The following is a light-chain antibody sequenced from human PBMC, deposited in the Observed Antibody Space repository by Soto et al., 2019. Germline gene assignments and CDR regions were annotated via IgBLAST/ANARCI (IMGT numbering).Light chain of an antibody. CDR2: GAS. V-gene: IGKV3-20*01. Sequence: ELVLTQSPGTLSLSPGERATLSCRASQSVSSSYLAWYKQKPGQAPRLLIYGASSRATGIPDRFSGSGSGTDFTLTISRLEPEDFAVYYCQQYGSSPPITFGQGTLVEIK. CDR3: QQYGSSPPIT. J-gene: IGKJ5*01. CDR1: QSVSSSY.